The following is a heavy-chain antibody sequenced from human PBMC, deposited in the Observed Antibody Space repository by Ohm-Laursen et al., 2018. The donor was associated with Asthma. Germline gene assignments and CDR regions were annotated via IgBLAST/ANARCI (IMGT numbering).Heavy chain of an antibody. CDR2: TNEDGSEI. J-gene: IGHJ6*02. D-gene: IGHD3-3*01. Sequence: SLRLSCAASGFTFSTYWMSWVRQAPGKGLEWVANTNEDGSEIYYVDSVKGRFTISRDNAKNSLYLQMNSLRAEDTAVYYCARVGYYDFWSGYHTAMTDYYGMDVWGQGTTVTVSS. CDR1: GFTFSTYW. CDR3: ARVGYYDFWSGYHTAMTDYYGMDV. V-gene: IGHV3-7*01.